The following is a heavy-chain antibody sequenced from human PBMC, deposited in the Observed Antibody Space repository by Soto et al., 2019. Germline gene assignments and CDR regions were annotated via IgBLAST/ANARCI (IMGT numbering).Heavy chain of an antibody. CDR2: IYYSGST. V-gene: IGHV4-59*01. CDR3: ARGEGGMEQWLVPYGVSSSNPDGMDV. CDR1: GGSISSYY. D-gene: IGHD6-19*01. Sequence: SETLSLTCTVSGGSISSYYWSWIRQPPGKGLEWIGYIYYSGSTNYNPSLKSRVTISVDTSKNQFSLKLSSATAADTAVYYCARGEGGMEQWLVPYGVSSSNPDGMDVWGQGTTVTVSS. J-gene: IGHJ6*02.